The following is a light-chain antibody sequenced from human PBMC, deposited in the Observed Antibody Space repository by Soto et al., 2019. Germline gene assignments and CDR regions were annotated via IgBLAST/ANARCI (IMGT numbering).Light chain of an antibody. CDR1: QTISSW. Sequence: DIQMTQSPSTLSGSVGDRVTITCRASQTISSWLAWYQQKPGKAPKLLIYKASTLKSGVPSRFSGSGSGTEFTLTISSLQPDDFATYYCHQSYDIPTFGQGTRLEIK. CDR2: KAS. CDR3: HQSYDIPT. J-gene: IGKJ5*01. V-gene: IGKV1-5*03.